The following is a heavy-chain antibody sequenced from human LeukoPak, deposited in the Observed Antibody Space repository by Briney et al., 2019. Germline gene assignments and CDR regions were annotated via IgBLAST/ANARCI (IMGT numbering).Heavy chain of an antibody. CDR1: GYTFTDYY. J-gene: IGHJ3*02. Sequence: ASVKVSCKASGYTFTDYYMHCVRQAPGQGLEWMGRINPYSGGTNYAQKFQGGVTMTRDTSIATIYMEVSRLRSNDTAVYYCARAGSYGPTDAFDIWGQGTMVTVSS. D-gene: IGHD3-10*01. CDR2: INPYSGGT. CDR3: ARAGSYGPTDAFDI. V-gene: IGHV1-2*06.